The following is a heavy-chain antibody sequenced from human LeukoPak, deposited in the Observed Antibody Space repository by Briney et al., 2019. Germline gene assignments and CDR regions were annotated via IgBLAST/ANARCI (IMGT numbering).Heavy chain of an antibody. Sequence: PSETLSLTCAVYGGSFSGYYWSWIRQPPGKGLERIGEINHSGSTNYNPSLKSRVTISVDTSKNQFSLKLSSVTAADTAVYYCARRKAVAGYTFDYWGQGTLVTVSS. CDR2: INHSGST. CDR1: GGSFSGYY. V-gene: IGHV4-34*01. D-gene: IGHD6-19*01. J-gene: IGHJ4*02. CDR3: ARRKAVAGYTFDY.